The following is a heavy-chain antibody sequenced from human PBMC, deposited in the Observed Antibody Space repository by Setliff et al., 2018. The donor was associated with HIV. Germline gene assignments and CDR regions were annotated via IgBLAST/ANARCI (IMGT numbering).Heavy chain of an antibody. CDR3: ATLDPSGGNFLAY. CDR2: IHASGKA. V-gene: IGHV4-4*09. J-gene: IGHJ1*01. Sequence: SETLSLTCTVSGDTDFYWSWNRQSPGKGLEWIGYIHASGKANYNPSLKSRVTISLDTSKMQFYLRLTSVTAADTAVYYCATLDPSGGNFLAYWGQGTLVTVSS. CDR1: GDTDFY. D-gene: IGHD2-21*02.